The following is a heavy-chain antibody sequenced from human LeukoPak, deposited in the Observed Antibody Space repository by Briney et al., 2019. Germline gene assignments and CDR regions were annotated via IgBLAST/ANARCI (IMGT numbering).Heavy chain of an antibody. V-gene: IGHV1-8*02. CDR2: INPNSGNT. D-gene: IGHD4-17*01. CDR3: ARGGLRGSPSP. Sequence: VASVKVSCKASGYTFTGYYMHWVRQAPGQGLEWMGWINPNSGNTGFAQKFQGRVTMTRNTSISTAYMELSSLRSEDTAVYYCARGGLRGSPSPWGQGTLVTVSS. CDR1: GYTFTGYY. J-gene: IGHJ5*02.